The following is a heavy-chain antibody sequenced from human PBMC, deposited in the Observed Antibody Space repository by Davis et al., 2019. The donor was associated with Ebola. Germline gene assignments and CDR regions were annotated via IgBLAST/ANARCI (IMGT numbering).Heavy chain of an antibody. V-gene: IGHV4-39*07. CDR3: ARGLTMIVT. CDR1: GGSISSSSYY. J-gene: IGHJ5*02. Sequence: SETLSLTCTVSGGSISSSSYYWGWIRQPPGKGLEWIGSIYYSGSTNYNPSLKSRVTISVDTSKNQFSLKLSSVTAADTAVYYCARGLTMIVTWGQGTLVTVSS. CDR2: IYYSGST. D-gene: IGHD3-22*01.